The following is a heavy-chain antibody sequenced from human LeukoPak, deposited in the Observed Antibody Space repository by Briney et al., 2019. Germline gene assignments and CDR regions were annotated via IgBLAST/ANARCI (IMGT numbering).Heavy chain of an antibody. CDR3: AREGFAWDSGDRDYYYYYYMDV. Sequence: PSETLSLTCTVSGGSISSYYWSWIRQPPGKGLEWIGYIYYSGSTNYNPSLKSRVTISVDTSKNQFSLQLNSVTPEDTAVYYCAREGFAWDSGDRDYYYYYYMDVWGKGTTVTVSS. CDR1: GGSISSYY. J-gene: IGHJ6*03. V-gene: IGHV4-59*12. CDR2: IYYSGST. D-gene: IGHD7-27*01.